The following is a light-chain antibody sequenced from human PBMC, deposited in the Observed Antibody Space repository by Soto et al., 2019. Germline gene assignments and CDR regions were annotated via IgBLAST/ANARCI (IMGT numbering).Light chain of an antibody. CDR3: QQANSLPRT. CDR1: QGISSW. CDR2: AAS. V-gene: IGKV1-12*01. J-gene: IGKJ4*01. Sequence: DVQMTQSPSSVSASVGDRVTITCRASQGISSWLAWYQQKPGKDPKLLIYAASSFHIGVPSRFSGSGARTDFTLTISSLQPEDFATYYCQQANSLPRTFGGGTKVEIK.